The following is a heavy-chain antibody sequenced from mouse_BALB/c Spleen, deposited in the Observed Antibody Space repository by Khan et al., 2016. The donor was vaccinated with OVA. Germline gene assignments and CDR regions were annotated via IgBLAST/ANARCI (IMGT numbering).Heavy chain of an antibody. J-gene: IGHJ2*02. CDR3: ARVYGGDIDY. Sequence: EVQLQESGPGLVKPSQSLSLTCTVTGYSITSDYAWNWIRQFPGNKLEWMGFISYSGNTKYNPSLKSRFSITRDTSKNPLFLQLNSVTTEDTATYYCARVYGGDIDYWGQGTSLTVSS. CDR2: ISYSGNT. CDR1: GYSITSDYA. D-gene: IGHD1-1*02. V-gene: IGHV3-2*02.